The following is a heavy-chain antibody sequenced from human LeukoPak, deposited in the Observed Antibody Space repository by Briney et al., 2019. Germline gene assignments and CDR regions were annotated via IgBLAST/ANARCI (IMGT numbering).Heavy chain of an antibody. J-gene: IGHJ4*02. V-gene: IGHV1-2*02. CDR3: ARDTAAKMGFDY. CDR1: GYTFTSYD. Sequence: GASVKVSCKASGYTFTSYDINWVRQATGQGLEWMGWMNPNSGATKYAQKLQGRVTMTRDTSINTAYMELIRLRSDDTAVYYCARDTAAKMGFDYWGQGTLVTVSS. CDR2: MNPNSGAT. D-gene: IGHD6-13*01.